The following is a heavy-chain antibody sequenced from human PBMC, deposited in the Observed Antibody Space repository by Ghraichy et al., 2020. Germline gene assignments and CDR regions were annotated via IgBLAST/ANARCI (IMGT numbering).Heavy chain of an antibody. Sequence: LSLTCAASGFTFSSYWMSWVRQAPGKGLEWVANIKQDGSEKYYVDSVKGRFTISRDNAKNSLYLQMNSLRAEDTAVYYCARLGYYYGSGSYYYYFDYWGQGTLVTVSS. V-gene: IGHV3-7*03. CDR3: ARLGYYYGSGSYYYYFDY. J-gene: IGHJ4*02. D-gene: IGHD3-10*01. CDR1: GFTFSSYW. CDR2: IKQDGSEK.